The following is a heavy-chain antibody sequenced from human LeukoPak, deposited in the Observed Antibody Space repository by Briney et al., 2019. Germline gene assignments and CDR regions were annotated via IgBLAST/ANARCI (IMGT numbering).Heavy chain of an antibody. CDR3: ARHSHEITVTTLD. CDR1: GYTFTGYY. Sequence: ASVKVSCKASGYTFTGYYMHWVRQAPGQGLEWMGWINPNSGGTNYAQKFQGRVTMTRDTSISTAYMELSRLRSDDTAVYYCARHSHEITVTTLDWGQGTLVTVSS. CDR2: INPNSGGT. J-gene: IGHJ4*02. D-gene: IGHD4-17*01. V-gene: IGHV1-2*02.